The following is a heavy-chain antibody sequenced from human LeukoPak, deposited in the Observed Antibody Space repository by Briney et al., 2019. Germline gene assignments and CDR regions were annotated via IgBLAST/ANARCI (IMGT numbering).Heavy chain of an antibody. V-gene: IGHV4-39*07. CDR1: GGSISSSSYY. Sequence: SETLSLTCTVSGGSISSSSYYWGWIRQPPGKGLEWIGSIYYSGSTYYNPSLKSRVTISVDTSKNQFSLKLSSVTAADTAVCYCARVNYYDSSGFPRRVFDYWGQGTLVTVSS. J-gene: IGHJ4*02. CDR3: ARVNYYDSSGFPRRVFDY. D-gene: IGHD3-22*01. CDR2: IYYSGST.